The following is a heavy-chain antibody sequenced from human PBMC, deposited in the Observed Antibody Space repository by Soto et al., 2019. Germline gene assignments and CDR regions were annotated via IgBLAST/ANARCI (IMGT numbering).Heavy chain of an antibody. CDR3: ARGSAYGSIPPRFDP. CDR1: GFTFSSYG. V-gene: IGHV3-33*01. J-gene: IGHJ5*02. CDR2: IWYDGSNK. D-gene: IGHD3-10*01. Sequence: PGGSLRLSCAASGFTFSSYGMHWVRQSPGKGLDWVAVIWYDGSNKYYADSVKGRFTISRDNSKNTLYLQMNSLRAEDTAVYYCARGSAYGSIPPRFDPWGQGTLVTVSS.